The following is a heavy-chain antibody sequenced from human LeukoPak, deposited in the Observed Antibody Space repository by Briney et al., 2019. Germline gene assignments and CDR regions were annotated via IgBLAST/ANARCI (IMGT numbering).Heavy chain of an antibody. CDR2: IKEDGGEI. CDR3: ARVQLRSTLGVDAFDV. CDR1: GITFSRSW. J-gene: IGHJ3*01. D-gene: IGHD2/OR15-2a*01. V-gene: IGHV3-7*02. Sequence: GGSLRLSCAASGITFSRSWMSWVRQAPGKGLEWVAFIKEDGGEIYYVDSVKGRFTISRDNAKDSLYLQMNSLRAEDTAVYYCARVQLRSTLGVDAFDVWGQGTLVTVSS.